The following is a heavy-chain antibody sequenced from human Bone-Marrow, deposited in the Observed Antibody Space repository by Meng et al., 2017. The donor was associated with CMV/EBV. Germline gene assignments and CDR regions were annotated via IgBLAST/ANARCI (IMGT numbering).Heavy chain of an antibody. V-gene: IGHV4-39*07. Sequence: ISISSYYWGWIRQPPGKGLEWIGSIYYSGSTYYNPSLKSRVTISVDTSKNQFSLKLSSATAADTAVYYCARSGVFTIFGVDSYNWFDPWGQGTLVTVSS. CDR2: IYYSGST. CDR1: ISISSYY. D-gene: IGHD3-3*01. CDR3: ARSGVFTIFGVDSYNWFDP. J-gene: IGHJ5*02.